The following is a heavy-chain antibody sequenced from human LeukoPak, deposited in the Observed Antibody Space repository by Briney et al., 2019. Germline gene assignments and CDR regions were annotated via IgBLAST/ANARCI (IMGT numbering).Heavy chain of an antibody. D-gene: IGHD3-10*01. CDR3: ARVVGLLYWYFDL. CDR1: GYTFTGYY. CDR2: INPSGGST. V-gene: IGHV1-46*01. Sequence: ASVKVSCKASGYTFTGYYMHWVRQAPGQGLEWMGIINPSGGSTSYAQKFLGRVTMTRDTSTSTVYMELSSLRSGDTAVYYCARVVGLLYWYFDLWGRGTLVTVSS. J-gene: IGHJ2*01.